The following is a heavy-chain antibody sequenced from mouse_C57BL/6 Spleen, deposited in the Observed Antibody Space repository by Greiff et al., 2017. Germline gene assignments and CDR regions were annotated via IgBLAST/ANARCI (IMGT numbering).Heavy chain of an antibody. CDR2: INPSNGGT. CDR1: GYTFTSYW. D-gene: IGHD1-1*01. V-gene: IGHV1-53*01. CDR3: ARWGTTVVEGYAMDY. Sequence: VQLQQPGTELVKPGASVKLSCKASGYTFTSYWMHWVKQRPGQGLEWIGNINPSNGGTNYNEKFKSKATLTVDKSSSTAYMQRSSLTSEDSAVYYCARWGTTVVEGYAMDYWGQGTSSTVSS. J-gene: IGHJ4*01.